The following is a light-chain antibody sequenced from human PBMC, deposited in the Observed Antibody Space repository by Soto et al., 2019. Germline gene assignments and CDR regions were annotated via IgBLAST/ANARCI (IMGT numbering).Light chain of an antibody. CDR3: HQADSFPLT. CDR2: GAS. Sequence: DIQMTQSPSSVSASIGDTVTITCRANQDISTLLAWYQQKPGKAPKLLIYGASTLESGVPSRFSGRGSGTDFTLTISSLQPEDFASYFCHQADSFPLTFAGGTKVEMK. V-gene: IGKV1D-12*01. CDR1: QDISTL. J-gene: IGKJ4*01.